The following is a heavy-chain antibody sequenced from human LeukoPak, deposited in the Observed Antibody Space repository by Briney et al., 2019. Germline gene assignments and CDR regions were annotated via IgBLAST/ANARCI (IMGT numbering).Heavy chain of an antibody. CDR2: IIPIFGTA. Sequence: GASVKVSCKASGGTFSNYAISWVRQAPGQGLEWMGGIIPIFGTANYAQKFQGRVTITADKSTSTAYMELSSLRSEDTAVYYCADQAAAGTCPWFDPWGQGTLVTVSS. CDR1: GGTFSNYA. CDR3: ADQAAAGTCPWFDP. J-gene: IGHJ5*02. V-gene: IGHV1-69*06. D-gene: IGHD6-13*01.